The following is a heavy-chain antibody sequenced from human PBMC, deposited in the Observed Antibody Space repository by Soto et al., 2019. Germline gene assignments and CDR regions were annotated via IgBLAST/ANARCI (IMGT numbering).Heavy chain of an antibody. CDR3: ARNPTVPAAGHQIDYYYYYYMDV. CDR1: GFTFSTYW. D-gene: IGHD6-13*01. CDR2: INGDGTMT. Sequence: PGGSLRPSCAASGFTFSTYWMHWVRQAPGKGLVWVSRINGDGTMTTYADSVKGRFTISRDNAKNTLYLQMISLRAEDTAVYYCARNPTVPAAGHQIDYYYYYYMDVWGKGTTVTVSS. V-gene: IGHV3-74*01. J-gene: IGHJ6*03.